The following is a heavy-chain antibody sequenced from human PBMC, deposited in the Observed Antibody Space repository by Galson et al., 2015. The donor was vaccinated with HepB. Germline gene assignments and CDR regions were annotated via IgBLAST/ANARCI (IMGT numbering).Heavy chain of an antibody. CDR2: ISYDGSNK. Sequence: SLRLSCAASGFTFSSYAMHWVRQAPGKGLEWVAVISYDGSNKYYADSVKGRFTISRDNSKNTLYLQMNSLRAEDTAVYYCARDQDMIVVVGYYFDYWGQGTLVTVSS. V-gene: IGHV3-30*04. CDR3: ARDQDMIVVVGYYFDY. CDR1: GFTFSSYA. J-gene: IGHJ4*02. D-gene: IGHD3-22*01.